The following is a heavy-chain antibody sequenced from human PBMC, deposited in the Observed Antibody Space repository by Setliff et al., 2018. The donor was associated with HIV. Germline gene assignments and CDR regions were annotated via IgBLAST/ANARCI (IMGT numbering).Heavy chain of an antibody. CDR2: IDDSGSI. D-gene: IGHD3-10*01. V-gene: IGHV4-34*01. CDR1: TESLTRYD. J-gene: IGHJ5*02. Sequence: PSETLSLTCAVYTESLTRYDWAWIRQSPEKGLAWIGEIDDSGSIIYNPSLQSRVTMSVDTSKNQFSLKVRSLTAADTGLYYCARVKSIKTTLVRLWPRFDLWGQGTQVTVS. CDR3: ARVKSIKTTLVRLWPRFDL.